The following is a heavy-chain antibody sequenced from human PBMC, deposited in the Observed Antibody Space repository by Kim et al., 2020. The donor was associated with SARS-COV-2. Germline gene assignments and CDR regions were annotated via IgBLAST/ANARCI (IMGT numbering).Heavy chain of an antibody. Sequence: GGSLRLSCAASGFTFSDHYMDWVRQAPGKGLEWVGRTRNKANSYTTEYSASVKGRFTISRDDSKNSLYLQMNSLKTEDTAVYYCDRVSFDSSGYWYAFDIWGQGTMVTVSS. J-gene: IGHJ3*02. CDR2: TRNKANSYTT. D-gene: IGHD3-22*01. V-gene: IGHV3-72*01. CDR1: GFTFSDHY. CDR3: DRVSFDSSGYWYAFDI.